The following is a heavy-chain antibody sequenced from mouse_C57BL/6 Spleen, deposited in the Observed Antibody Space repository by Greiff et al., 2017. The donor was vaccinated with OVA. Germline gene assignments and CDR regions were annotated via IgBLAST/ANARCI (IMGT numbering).Heavy chain of an antibody. V-gene: IGHV14-2*01. CDR2: IDPEDGET. CDR1: GFNIKDYY. J-gene: IGHJ3*01. Sequence: DVKLQESGAELVKPGASVKLSCTASGFNIKDYYMHWVKQRTEQGLEWIGRIDPEDGETKYAPQFQGKATITADTSSNTAYLQLSSLTSEDTAVYYCASAAGFAYWGQGTLVTVSA. CDR3: ASAAGFAY.